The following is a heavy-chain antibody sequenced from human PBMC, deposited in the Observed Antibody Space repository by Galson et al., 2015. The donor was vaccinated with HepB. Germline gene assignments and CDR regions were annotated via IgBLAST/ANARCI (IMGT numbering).Heavy chain of an antibody. CDR3: ASLTNPYAVGAPSAFDY. Sequence: SVKVSCKVSGYTLTELSMYWVRQAPGKGLEWMGGFNPEDGETIYAQKFQGRVTMTEDTSTDTAYMELSSLRSEDTAVYYCASLTNPYAVGAPSAFDYWGQGTLVTVSS. V-gene: IGHV1-24*01. CDR1: GYTLTELS. J-gene: IGHJ4*02. D-gene: IGHD1-26*01. CDR2: FNPEDGET.